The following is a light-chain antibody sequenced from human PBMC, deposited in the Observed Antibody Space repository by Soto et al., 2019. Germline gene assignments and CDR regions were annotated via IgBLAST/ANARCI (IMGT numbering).Light chain of an antibody. J-gene: IGKJ1*01. CDR3: QQYGSSQT. Sequence: EIVLTQSPDTLSLSPGERATLSCRASQSVSSYLAWYQQKPGQAPRLLIYGASSRATGIPDRFSGSGSGTDFTLTISRLEPEDFAVYYCQQYGSSQTFGQGTKVDIK. CDR2: GAS. V-gene: IGKV3-20*01. CDR1: QSVSSY.